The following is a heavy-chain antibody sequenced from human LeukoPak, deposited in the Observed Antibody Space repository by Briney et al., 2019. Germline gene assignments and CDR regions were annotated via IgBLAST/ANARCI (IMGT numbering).Heavy chain of an antibody. J-gene: IGHJ4*02. CDR3: ARDFRGERQQLVDY. D-gene: IGHD6-13*01. CDR1: GFTFSDYF. Sequence: PGGSLRLSCAASGFTFSDYFMTWIRQAPGKGLEWVSYISSSSSTIYYADSVKGRFTISRDNAKNSLYLQMNSPRAEDTAVYYCARDFRGERQQLVDYWGQGTLVTVSS. CDR2: ISSSSSTI. V-gene: IGHV3-11*04.